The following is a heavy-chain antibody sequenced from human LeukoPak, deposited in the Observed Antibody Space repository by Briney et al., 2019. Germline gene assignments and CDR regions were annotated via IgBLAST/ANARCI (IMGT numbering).Heavy chain of an antibody. CDR2: VYPGDSDT. D-gene: IGHD3-16*01. V-gene: IGHV5-51*01. CDR1: GYSFTSYW. J-gene: IGHJ4*02. CDR3: ARRERGHSLGQTFDY. Sequence: GESLKISCKGSGYSFTSYWIGWVRQMPGKGLEWMGIVYPGDSDTRYSPSFQGQVTISADKSISTAYLQWSSLKASDTAMYYCARRERGHSLGQTFDYWGQGTLVTVSS.